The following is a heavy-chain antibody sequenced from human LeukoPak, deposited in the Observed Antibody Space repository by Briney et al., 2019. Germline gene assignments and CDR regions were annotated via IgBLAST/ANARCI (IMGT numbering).Heavy chain of an antibody. Sequence: PSETLSLTCTVSGGSISSYYWSWIRQPAGKGLEWIGRIYTSGSTNYNPSLKSRVTMSVDTSKNQFSLNMSSVTAADTAVYYCARMGVAGTGVPTYFDYWGQGTLVTVSS. CDR2: IYTSGST. CDR3: ARMGVAGTGVPTYFDY. V-gene: IGHV4-4*07. J-gene: IGHJ4*02. D-gene: IGHD6-19*01. CDR1: GGSISSYY.